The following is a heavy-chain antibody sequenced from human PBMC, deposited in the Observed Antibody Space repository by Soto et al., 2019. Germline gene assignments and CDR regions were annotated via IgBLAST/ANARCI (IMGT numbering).Heavy chain of an antibody. Sequence: GGSLRLSCAASGFTFSSYAMHWVRQAPGKGLEWVAVISYDGSNKYYADSVKGRFPISRDNSKNTLYLQMNSLRAEDTAVYYCARDYDGRIQLWFGDYYFDYWGQGTLVTVSS. V-gene: IGHV3-30-3*01. D-gene: IGHD3-10*01. J-gene: IGHJ4*02. CDR3: ARDYDGRIQLWFGDYYFDY. CDR2: ISYDGSNK. CDR1: GFTFSSYA.